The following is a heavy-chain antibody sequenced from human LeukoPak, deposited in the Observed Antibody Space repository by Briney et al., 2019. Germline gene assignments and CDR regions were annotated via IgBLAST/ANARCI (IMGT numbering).Heavy chain of an antibody. D-gene: IGHD3-3*01. V-gene: IGHV3-48*01. J-gene: IGHJ4*02. Sequence: GGSLRLSCAASGFAFSSNAMTGVRQAPGKGLEWLSYISGSGSVQYYADSVKGRFTISRDNAKNSLYLQMNSLRGEDTAMYYCARDYYHFGSGWGRPLDYWGQGTLVSVSS. CDR1: GFAFSSNA. CDR3: ARDYYHFGSGWGRPLDY. CDR2: ISGSGSVQ.